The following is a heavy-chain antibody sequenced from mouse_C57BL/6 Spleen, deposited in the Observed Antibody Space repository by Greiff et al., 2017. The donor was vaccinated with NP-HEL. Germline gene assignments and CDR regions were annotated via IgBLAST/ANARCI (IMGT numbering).Heavy chain of an antibody. V-gene: IGHV8-8*01. CDR3: ARPFITTVVANPRYFDV. Sequence: QVTLKESGPGILQPSQTLSLTCSFSGFSLSTFGMGVGWIRQPSGKGLEWLAHIWWGDDKYYNPALKSRIIISTDTSQHQVCLKIANVDTADAATYYCARPFITTVVANPRYFDVWGTGTTVTVSS. J-gene: IGHJ1*03. CDR2: IWWGDDK. CDR1: GFSLSTFGMG. D-gene: IGHD1-1*01.